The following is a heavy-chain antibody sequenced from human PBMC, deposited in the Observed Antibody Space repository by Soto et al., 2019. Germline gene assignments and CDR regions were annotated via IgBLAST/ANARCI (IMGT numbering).Heavy chain of an antibody. CDR3: AKDRYGGGTMIVVDDY. CDR2: ISGSGGST. Sequence: EVQLLESGGGLVQPGGSLRLSCAASGFTFSSYAMSWVRQAPGKGLEWVSAISGSGGSTYYADSVKGRFTISRDNSKNTLYLQMNSLRAEDTAVYYCAKDRYGGGTMIVVDDYWGQGTLVTVSS. D-gene: IGHD3-22*01. CDR1: GFTFSSYA. V-gene: IGHV3-23*01. J-gene: IGHJ4*02.